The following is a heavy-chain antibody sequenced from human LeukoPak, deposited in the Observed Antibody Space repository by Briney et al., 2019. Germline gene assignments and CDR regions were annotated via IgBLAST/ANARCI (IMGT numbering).Heavy chain of an antibody. V-gene: IGHV1-18*01. CDR1: GYTFTSYG. CDR3: AREFRYCTNGVCENYYYYMDV. D-gene: IGHD2-8*01. CDR2: ISAYNGNT. J-gene: IGHJ6*03. Sequence: ASVNVSCKASGYTFTSYGISWVRQAPGQGLEWMGWISAYNGNTNYAQKLQGRVTMTTDTSTSTAYMELRSLRSDDTAVYYCAREFRYCTNGVCENYYYYMDVWGKGTTVTVSS.